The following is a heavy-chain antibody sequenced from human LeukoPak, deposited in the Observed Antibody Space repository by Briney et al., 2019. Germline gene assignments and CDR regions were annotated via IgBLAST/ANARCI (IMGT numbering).Heavy chain of an antibody. J-gene: IGHJ4*02. CDR2: IYYSGST. CDR3: ARHAIAAAIDY. D-gene: IGHD6-13*01. V-gene: IGHV4-39*01. CDR1: GGSISSSSYY. Sequence: PSETLSLTCTVSGGSISSSSYYWGWIRQPPGKGLEWIGSIYYSGSTYYNPSLKSRVTISVDTSKNRFSLKLSSVTAADTAVYYCARHAIAAAIDYWGQGTLVTVSS.